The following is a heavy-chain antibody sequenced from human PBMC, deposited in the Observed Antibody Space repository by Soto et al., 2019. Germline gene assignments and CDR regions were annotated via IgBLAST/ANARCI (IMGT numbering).Heavy chain of an antibody. D-gene: IGHD6-19*01. CDR2: IHHSGST. CDR1: AVSISSGSF. CDR3: ARSAGWYAVHS. Sequence: QAQLQESGPGLVKPSGTLSLTCAVSAVSISSGSFWGWVRQPPGKGLEWIGDIHHSGSTNYNPSLKSRVTIAVDTSKSHFSLKLNSVTAADTAVYYCARSAGWYAVHSWGQGILVIVSS. V-gene: IGHV4-4*02. J-gene: IGHJ4*02.